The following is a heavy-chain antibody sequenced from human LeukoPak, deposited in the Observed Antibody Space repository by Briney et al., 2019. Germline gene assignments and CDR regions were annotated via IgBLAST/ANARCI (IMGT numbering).Heavy chain of an antibody. CDR1: AGSISNYY. V-gene: IGHV4-39*07. CDR2: IYYSGST. J-gene: IGHJ4*02. Sequence: PSETLSLTCTVSAGSISNYYWGWIRQPPGKGLEWIGSIYYSGSTYYNPSLKSRVTISVDTSKNQFSLKLSSVTAADTAVYYCARYYSEPSSGWTNYWGQGTLVTVSS. CDR3: ARYYSEPSSGWTNY. D-gene: IGHD6-19*01.